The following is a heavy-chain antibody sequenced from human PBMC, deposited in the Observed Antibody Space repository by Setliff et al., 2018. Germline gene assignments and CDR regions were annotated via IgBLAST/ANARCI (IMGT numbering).Heavy chain of an antibody. CDR3: ARVRAWFDP. Sequence: GGSLRLSCAASGFTFSSYWVSWVRQAPGKGLEWVANIKQDGSEKYYVDSVKGRFTISRDNAKNSLYLQMNSLRAEDTAVYYCARVRAWFDPWGQGTLVTVSS. V-gene: IGHV3-7*01. CDR1: GFTFSSYW. CDR2: IKQDGSEK. J-gene: IGHJ5*02.